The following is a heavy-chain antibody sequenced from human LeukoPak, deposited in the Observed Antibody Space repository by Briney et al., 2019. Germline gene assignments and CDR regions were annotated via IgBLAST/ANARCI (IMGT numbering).Heavy chain of an antibody. CDR2: IYHSGST. J-gene: IGHJ3*02. D-gene: IGHD1-20*01. CDR1: GGSIIGHY. V-gene: IGHV4-59*08. CDR3: ARHISGSVAFDI. Sequence: SETLSLTCSVSGGSIIGHYWSWIRQPPGKGLEWLGYIYHSGSTKYNPSLESRVTISVDTSKNQFSQKVSSVTAADTAMYHCARHISGSVAFDIWGQGTMVTVSS.